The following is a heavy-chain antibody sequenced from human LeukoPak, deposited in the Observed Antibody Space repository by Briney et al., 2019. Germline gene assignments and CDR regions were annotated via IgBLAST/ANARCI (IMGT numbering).Heavy chain of an antibody. Sequence: GGSLRLSCAASGFTFSSYSMNWVRQAPGKGLEWVSSISSSSSYIYYADSVKGRFTISGDNAKNSLYLQMNSLRAEDTAVYYCARPYDFWSGYYIDAFDIWGQGTMVTVSS. D-gene: IGHD3-3*01. CDR1: GFTFSSYS. CDR3: ARPYDFWSGYYIDAFDI. CDR2: ISSSSSYI. J-gene: IGHJ3*02. V-gene: IGHV3-21*01.